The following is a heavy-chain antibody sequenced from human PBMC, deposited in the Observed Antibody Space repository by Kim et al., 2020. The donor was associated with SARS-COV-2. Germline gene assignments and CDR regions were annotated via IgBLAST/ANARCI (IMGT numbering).Heavy chain of an antibody. CDR3: AKDISGEEGFDY. J-gene: IGHJ4*02. Sequence: YYADSVEGRFTISRDNSKNTLYLQMNSLRAEDTAVYYCAKDISGEEGFDYWGQGTLVTVSS. D-gene: IGHD1-26*01. V-gene: IGHV3-23*01.